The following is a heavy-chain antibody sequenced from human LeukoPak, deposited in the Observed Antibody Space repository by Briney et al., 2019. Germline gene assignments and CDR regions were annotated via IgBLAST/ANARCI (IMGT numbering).Heavy chain of an antibody. V-gene: IGHV4-59*01. Sequence: SETLSLTCTVSGDSISDFYWTWIRQTPGKGLECIGFISSSGNSNYSPSLESRVSFSLDTSKSQFSLSLKSVTAADTAVYYCARVFRGAVTSNRFDPWGQGILVTVSS. D-gene: IGHD3-3*01. CDR1: GDSISDFY. CDR2: ISSSGNS. CDR3: ARVFRGAVTSNRFDP. J-gene: IGHJ5*02.